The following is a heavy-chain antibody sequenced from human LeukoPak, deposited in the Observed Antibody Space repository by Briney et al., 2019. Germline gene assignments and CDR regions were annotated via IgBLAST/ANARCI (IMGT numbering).Heavy chain of an antibody. J-gene: IGHJ3*02. CDR1: GYTFTSYG. V-gene: IGHV1-18*01. CDR3: ARDRSSNRYCSSTSCYQDDAFDI. CDR2: ISAYNGNK. Sequence: GASVKGSCKTSGYTFTSYGISGVRQAPGQGLEWRGWISAYNGNKNYAQKLQGRVTMITDTSTSTAYMELRSLRSDDTAVYYCARDRSSNRYCSSTSCYQDDAFDIWGQGTMVTVSS. D-gene: IGHD2-2*01.